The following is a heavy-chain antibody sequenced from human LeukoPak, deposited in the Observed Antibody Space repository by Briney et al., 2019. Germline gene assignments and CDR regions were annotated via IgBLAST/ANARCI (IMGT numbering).Heavy chain of an antibody. V-gene: IGHV1-18*01. J-gene: IGHJ4*02. CDR3: ARDEGDYDFWSGSGPVRYFDY. Sequence: ASVEVSCKASGYTFTSYGISWVRQAPGQGLEWMGWISAYNGNTYYAQKLQGRVTMITDTSTSTAYMELRSLRSDDTAVYYCARDEGDYDFWSGSGPVRYFDYWGQGTLVTVSS. CDR2: ISAYNGNT. CDR1: GYTFTSYG. D-gene: IGHD3-3*01.